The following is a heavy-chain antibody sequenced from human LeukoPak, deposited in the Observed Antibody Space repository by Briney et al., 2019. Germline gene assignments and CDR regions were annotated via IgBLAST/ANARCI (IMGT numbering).Heavy chain of an antibody. D-gene: IGHD2-2*01. CDR2: INPSGGST. V-gene: IGHV1-46*01. J-gene: IGHJ4*02. CDR1: GYTFTSYY. Sequence: ASVNVSCKASGYTFTSYYMHWVRQAPGQGLEGMGIINPSGGSTSYAQRFQGRVTMTRDTSTSTVYMELSSLRSENTAVYYCARDMYCSSTSCYDVNDYWGQGTLVTVSS. CDR3: ARDMYCSSTSCYDVNDY.